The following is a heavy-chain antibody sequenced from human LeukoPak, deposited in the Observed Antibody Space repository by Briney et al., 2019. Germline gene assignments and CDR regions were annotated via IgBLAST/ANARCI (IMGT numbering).Heavy chain of an antibody. CDR1: GFTFSSYA. D-gene: IGHD6-19*01. CDR3: ATGGLYSSGDY. V-gene: IGHV3-64*04. J-gene: IGHJ4*02. Sequence: GGSLRLSCSASGFTFSSYAMHWVRQTPGKGLEYVSATSSNGGSTYYADAVKGRFTISRDNAKNSLYLQMNSLRAEDTAVYHCATGGLYSSGDYWGQGTLVTVSS. CDR2: TSSNGGST.